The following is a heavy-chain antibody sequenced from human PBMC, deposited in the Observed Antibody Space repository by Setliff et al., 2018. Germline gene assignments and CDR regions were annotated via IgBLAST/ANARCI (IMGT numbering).Heavy chain of an antibody. V-gene: IGHV5-51*01. CDR3: ARVGPLTDDAFDI. Sequence: PGESLKISCKASEYTFTNYWIGWVRQMPGKGLEWMGVVYCGDSDTTYSPSFQGQVTISADKSINTAYLQWSSLKASDTAIYYCARVGPLTDDAFDIWGQGTMVTVSS. D-gene: IGHD1-26*01. CDR1: EYTFTNYW. CDR2: VYCGDSDT. J-gene: IGHJ3*02.